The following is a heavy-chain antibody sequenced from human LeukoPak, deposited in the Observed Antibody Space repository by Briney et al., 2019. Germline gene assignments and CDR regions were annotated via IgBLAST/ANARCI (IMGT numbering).Heavy chain of an antibody. CDR3: ARGDLVPAPTKRYFDL. Sequence: ASVKVSCQASGYTFTGYYIHWVRQAPGQGLERMGQINPNNGDADYAQKFQGRVAMTWDTSINTAYMELSRLRSDDTAVYYCARGDLVPAPTKRYFDLWGRGTLVTVSS. D-gene: IGHD2-2*01. CDR1: GYTFTGYY. J-gene: IGHJ2*01. V-gene: IGHV1-2*06. CDR2: INPNNGDA.